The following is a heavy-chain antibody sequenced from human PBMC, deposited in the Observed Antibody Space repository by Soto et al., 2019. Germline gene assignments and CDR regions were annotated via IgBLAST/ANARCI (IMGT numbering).Heavy chain of an antibody. Sequence: GESLKISCKGSGYSFTSYWISWVRQMPGKGLEWMGIIYPGDSDTRYSPSFQGQVTISADKSISTAYPQWSSLKASDTAMYYWARLGKKRHDRFYSWGQERMVT. CDR3: ARLGKKRHDRFYS. D-gene: IGHD6-25*01. CDR1: GYSFTSYW. J-gene: IGHJ3*02. CDR2: IYPGDSDT. V-gene: IGHV5-51*01.